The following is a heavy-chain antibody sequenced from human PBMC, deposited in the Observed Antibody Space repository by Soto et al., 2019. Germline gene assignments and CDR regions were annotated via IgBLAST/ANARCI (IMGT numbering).Heavy chain of an antibody. J-gene: IGHJ5*02. V-gene: IGHV3-33*03. CDR2: IWSDGSNK. D-gene: IGHD3-10*01. CDR3: AKEGFGELSPWFDP. Sequence: PGGSLRLSCTASGFTFSSNVMHWVRQAPGKGLEWVAVIWSDGSNKYYADSVKGRFTIFRDNSKNTLYLQMNSLRAEDTAVYYCAKEGFGELSPWFDPWGQGTLVTVSS. CDR1: GFTFSSNV.